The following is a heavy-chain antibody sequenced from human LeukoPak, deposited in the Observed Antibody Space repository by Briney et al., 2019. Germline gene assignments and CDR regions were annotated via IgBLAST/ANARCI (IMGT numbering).Heavy chain of an antibody. D-gene: IGHD2-2*01. J-gene: IGHJ4*02. V-gene: IGHV3-66*01. Sequence: GGSLRLSCVASGFTVRRDYMSWVRQAPGKGLEWVSVIYSGANTNYADSVKGRFSISRDNSNNTLYLQMNSLRAEDTAVYYCAKDRWDSVIVPALGDLGYWGQGTLVTVSS. CDR2: IYSGANT. CDR3: AKDRWDSVIVPALGDLGY. CDR1: GFTVRRDY.